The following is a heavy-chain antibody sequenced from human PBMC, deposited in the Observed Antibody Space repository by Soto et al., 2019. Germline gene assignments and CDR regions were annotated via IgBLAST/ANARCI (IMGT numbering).Heavy chain of an antibody. Sequence: QVQLVQSGAEVKKPGASVKVSCKASGYTFTSYGISWVRQAPGQGLEWMGWISAYNGNTNYAQKLQGRVTMTTDTATSTAYMELRSLRSDDTAVYYCARDLPAVRYGDYEGPWGQGTLVTVSS. CDR3: ARDLPAVRYGDYEGP. D-gene: IGHD4-17*01. CDR2: ISAYNGNT. CDR1: GYTFTSYG. J-gene: IGHJ5*02. V-gene: IGHV1-18*01.